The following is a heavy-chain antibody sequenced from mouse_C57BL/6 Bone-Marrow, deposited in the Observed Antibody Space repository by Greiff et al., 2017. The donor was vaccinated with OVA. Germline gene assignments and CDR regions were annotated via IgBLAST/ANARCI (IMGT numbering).Heavy chain of an antibody. J-gene: IGHJ1*03. Sequence: VQLQRSGAELVRPGASVKLSCTASGFNIKDDYMHWVKQRPEQGLEWIGWIDPENGDTEFASKFQGKATITADTSSNTAYLQLSSLTSEDTAVYYCTTFYYYGSSPMRYFDVWGTGTTVTVSS. D-gene: IGHD1-1*01. V-gene: IGHV14-4*01. CDR1: GFNIKDDY. CDR2: IDPENGDT. CDR3: TTFYYYGSSPMRYFDV.